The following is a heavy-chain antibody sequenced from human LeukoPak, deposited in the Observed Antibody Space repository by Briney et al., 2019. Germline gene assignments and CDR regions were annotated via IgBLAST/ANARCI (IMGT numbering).Heavy chain of an antibody. CDR2: ISGSGGSI. Sequence: PGGSLRLSCAASGFTFSRHAMSWVRQAPGKGLEWVSAISGSGGSIYYADSVKGRFTVSRDNSKNTLYLQMNTLRAEDTAVYYCAKDEDARPMYFQDWGQGTLVTVSS. J-gene: IGHJ1*01. CDR3: AKDEDARPMYFQD. V-gene: IGHV3-23*01. D-gene: IGHD3-10*02. CDR1: GFTFSRHA.